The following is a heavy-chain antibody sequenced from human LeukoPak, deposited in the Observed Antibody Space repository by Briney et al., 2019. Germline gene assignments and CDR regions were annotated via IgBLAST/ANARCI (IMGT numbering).Heavy chain of an antibody. CDR2: INHSAST. CDR3: ARGEDDILTGSMYY. J-gene: IGHJ4*02. Sequence: SETLSLTCAVYGGSFSGYYWSWIRQPPGKGLEWIGEINHSASTNYNPSLKSRVTISVDTSKNQFSLKLSSVTAADTAVYYCARGEDDILTGSMYYWGQGTLVTVSS. CDR1: GGSFSGYY. V-gene: IGHV4-34*01. D-gene: IGHD3-9*01.